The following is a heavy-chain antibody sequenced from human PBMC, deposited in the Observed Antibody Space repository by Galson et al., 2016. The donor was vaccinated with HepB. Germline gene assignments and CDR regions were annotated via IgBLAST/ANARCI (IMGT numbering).Heavy chain of an antibody. CDR3: ARGRGYGDSPAYFDY. D-gene: IGHD4-17*01. CDR1: GFIFSGYG. V-gene: IGHV3-33*01. Sequence: SLRLSCAASGFIFSGYGMHWVRQAPGKGLEWVAVIWYDGSNQYYAHSVEGRFTISRDNSKNTVFLQMNSLRAEDTAVYYCARGRGYGDSPAYFDYWGQGTLVTVSS. J-gene: IGHJ4*02. CDR2: IWYDGSNQ.